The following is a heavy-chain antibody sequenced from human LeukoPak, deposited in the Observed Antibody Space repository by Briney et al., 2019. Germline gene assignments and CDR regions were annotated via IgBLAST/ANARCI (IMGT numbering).Heavy chain of an antibody. D-gene: IGHD4-23*01. CDR2: IGYEGVHK. J-gene: IGHJ4*02. Sequence: GGSLRLCCAASGFTFNNFGMQWVRQAPGKGLEWVSFIGYEGVHKYYADSVKGRFTISKDNSKATLYLQMNSLRPEDTAVYYCAKDLHGGYSSDYWGQGTLVTVFS. CDR3: AKDLHGGYSSDY. V-gene: IGHV3-30*02. CDR1: GFTFNNFG.